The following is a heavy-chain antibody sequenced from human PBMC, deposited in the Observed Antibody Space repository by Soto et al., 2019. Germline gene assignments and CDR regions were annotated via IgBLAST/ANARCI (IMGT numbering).Heavy chain of an antibody. CDR2: TYYRSKWYN. CDR1: GDSVSSNSAA. CDR3: ASGECSSSSGYYYYYGMDV. Sequence: SQTLSLTCAISGDSVSSNSAAWNWIRQSPSRGLEWLGRTYYRSKWYNDYAVSVKSRITINPDTSKNQFSLQLNSVTPEDTAVYYCASGECSSSSGYYYYYGMDVWGQGTTVNVS. J-gene: IGHJ6*02. V-gene: IGHV6-1*01. D-gene: IGHD6-6*01.